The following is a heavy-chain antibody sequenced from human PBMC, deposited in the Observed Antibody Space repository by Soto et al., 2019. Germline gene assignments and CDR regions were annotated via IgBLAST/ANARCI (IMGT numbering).Heavy chain of an antibody. J-gene: IGHJ6*02. D-gene: IGHD3-16*01. V-gene: IGHV3-72*01. CDR3: ARVGFGHGLDV. Sequence: PGGSFGLSCAPSEFPSIDDYMDWFRQSPGKGLEWVGRSRSKLNNYITEYAASVKGRFTISRDESKNSLYLQMNSLNTEDTAVYYCARVGFGHGLDVWGQGTTVNVAS. CDR1: EFPSIDDY. CDR2: SRSKLNNYIT.